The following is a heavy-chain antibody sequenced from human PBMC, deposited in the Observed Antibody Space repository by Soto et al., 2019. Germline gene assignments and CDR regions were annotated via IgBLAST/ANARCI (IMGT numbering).Heavy chain of an antibody. V-gene: IGHV1-8*01. CDR2: MNPGSGDT. D-gene: IGHD3-16*01. Sequence: ASVKVSCKASGYSFTNNDVSWVRQATGQGLEWMGWMNPGSGDTGYAQKFQGRVTMTRDISIATAYMELSSLRSDDTAIYYCARMETFGFYGWFGPWGQGTQVTVSS. J-gene: IGHJ5*02. CDR1: GYSFTNND. CDR3: ARMETFGFYGWFGP.